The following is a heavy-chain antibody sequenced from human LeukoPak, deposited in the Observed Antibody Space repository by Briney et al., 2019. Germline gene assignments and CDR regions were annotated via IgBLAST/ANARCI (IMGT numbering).Heavy chain of an antibody. CDR3: ARGVNWWYFDL. J-gene: IGHJ2*01. V-gene: IGHV3-7*01. D-gene: IGHD1-1*01. Sequence: GGSLRLSCAASGFTFSSYAMHWVRQAPGKGLEWVANIKQDGSEKYYVDSVKGRFTISRDNAKNSLYLQMNSLRAEDTAVYYCARGVNWWYFDLWGRGTLVTVSS. CDR2: IKQDGSEK. CDR1: GFTFSSYA.